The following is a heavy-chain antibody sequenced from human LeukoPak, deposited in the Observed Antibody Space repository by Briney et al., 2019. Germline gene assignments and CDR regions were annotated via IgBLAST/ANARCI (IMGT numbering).Heavy chain of an antibody. J-gene: IGHJ6*03. CDR3: ASGGSLGYCSGGSCYSDYYYYYMDV. CDR2: IYYSGST. Sequence: PSETLSLTCSASGGSIGSITYYWAWIRQPPGKGLEWIGSIYYSGSTYYNPSLKSRVTISVDTSKNQFSLKLSSVTAADTAVYYCASGGSLGYCSGGSCYSDYYYYYMDVWGKGTTVTVSS. D-gene: IGHD2-15*01. CDR1: GGSIGSITYY. V-gene: IGHV4-39*07.